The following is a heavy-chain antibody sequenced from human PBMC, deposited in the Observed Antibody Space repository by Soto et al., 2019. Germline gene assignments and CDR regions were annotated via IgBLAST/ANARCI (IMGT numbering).Heavy chain of an antibody. CDR1: GFSFADHW. CDR3: ARDGPHASYFDS. CDR2: IKQDGTEV. J-gene: IGHJ4*02. Sequence: GGSLRLSCEASGFSFADHWMSWVRQAPGKGLEWVANIKQDGTEVFYVDSVKGRFTLSRDNSKKALFLQMHGLTADDTAVYYCARDGPHASYFDSWGQGTRVTVSS. D-gene: IGHD2-2*01. V-gene: IGHV3-7*03.